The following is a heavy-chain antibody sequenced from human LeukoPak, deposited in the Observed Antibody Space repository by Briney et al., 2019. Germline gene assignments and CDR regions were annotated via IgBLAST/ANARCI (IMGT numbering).Heavy chain of an antibody. V-gene: IGHV4-39*07. CDR2: IYYSGST. J-gene: IGHJ6*02. CDR1: GGSISSYY. D-gene: IGHD3-10*01. CDR3: ARVDYYGSGSHGMDV. Sequence: NTSETLSLTCTVSGGSISSYYWGWIRQPPGKGLEWIGSIYYSGSTYYNPSLKSRVTISVDTSKNQFSLKLSSVTAADTAVYYCARVDYYGSGSHGMDVWGQGTTVTVSS.